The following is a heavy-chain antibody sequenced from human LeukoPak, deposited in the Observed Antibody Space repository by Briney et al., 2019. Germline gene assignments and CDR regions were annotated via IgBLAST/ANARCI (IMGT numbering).Heavy chain of an antibody. Sequence: GGSLRLSCAASGFTFSSYWMHWVRQAPGKGLVWVSRINSDGSSTSYADSVKGRFTISRDNAKNTLYLQMNSLRAEDTAVYYCAKDTRFDYDFWSGYGFDYWGQGTLVTVSS. J-gene: IGHJ4*02. CDR1: GFTFSSYW. CDR2: INSDGSST. V-gene: IGHV3-74*01. D-gene: IGHD3-3*01. CDR3: AKDTRFDYDFWSGYGFDY.